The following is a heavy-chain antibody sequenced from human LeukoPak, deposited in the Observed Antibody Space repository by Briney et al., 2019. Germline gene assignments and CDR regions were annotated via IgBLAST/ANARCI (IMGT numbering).Heavy chain of an antibody. CDR1: GFTFSSYW. D-gene: IGHD6-13*01. CDR3: ARIYRSSWPYYYYYYMDV. CDR2: IKQDGSEK. V-gene: IGHV3-7*01. J-gene: IGHJ6*03. Sequence: GGSLRLSCAASGFTFSSYWMSWVRQAPGKGLEWVANIKQDGSEKYYVDSVKGRFTISRDNAKNSLYLQMNSLRAEDTAVYYCARIYRSSWPYYYYYYMDVWGKGTTVTVSS.